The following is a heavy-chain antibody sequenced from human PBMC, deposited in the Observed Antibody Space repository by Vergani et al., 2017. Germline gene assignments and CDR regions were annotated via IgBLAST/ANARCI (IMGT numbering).Heavy chain of an antibody. CDR1: GGSISSSSYY. J-gene: IGHJ2*01. V-gene: IGHV4-39*01. CDR3: ASHIVVVTAHFDL. CDR2: IYYSGST. D-gene: IGHD2-21*02. Sequence: QLPLQESGPGLVKPSETLSLTCTVSGGSISSSSYYWGWIRQPPGKGLEWIGSIYYSGSTYYNPSLKSRVTISVDTSKNQFSLKLSSVTAADTAVYYCASHIVVVTAHFDLWGRGTLVTVSS.